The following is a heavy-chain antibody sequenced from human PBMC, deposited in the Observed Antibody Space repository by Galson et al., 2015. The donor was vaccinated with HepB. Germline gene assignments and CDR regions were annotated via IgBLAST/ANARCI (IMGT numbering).Heavy chain of an antibody. CDR2: TYYKSKWYN. CDR1: GDSVSSNSAA. J-gene: IGHJ4*02. D-gene: IGHD3-22*01. CDR3: ARAHYYYDTRAYLHDNFDC. V-gene: IGHV6-1*01. Sequence: CAISGDSVSSNSAAWNRIRQSPSRGLEWLGRTYYKSKWYNDYAASMKSRITINSDTSKNQFSLQLNSVTPDDTAVYYCARAHYYYDTRAYLHDNFDCWGQGTLVTVSS.